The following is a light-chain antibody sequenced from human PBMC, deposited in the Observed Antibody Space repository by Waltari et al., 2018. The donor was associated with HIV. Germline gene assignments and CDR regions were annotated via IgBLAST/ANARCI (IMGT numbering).Light chain of an antibody. Sequence: QSVLTQPPSVSGAPGPRVTISCTGSSSNIGAGYDVHWYQQLPGTAPKHLIYGNSNRPSGVPDRFSGSKSGTSASLAITGLQAEDEADYYCQSYDSSLSAYVVFGGGTKLTVL. J-gene: IGLJ2*01. CDR1: SSNIGAGYD. CDR3: QSYDSSLSAYVV. CDR2: GNS. V-gene: IGLV1-40*01.